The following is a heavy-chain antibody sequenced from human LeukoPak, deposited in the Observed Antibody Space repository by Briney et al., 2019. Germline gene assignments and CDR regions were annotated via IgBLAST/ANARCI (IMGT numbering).Heavy chain of an antibody. J-gene: IGHJ6*02. CDR1: GFTVSSNY. CDR2: MYSGGNT. D-gene: IGHD3-10*01. CDR3: ARALWSGPVYYGMDV. V-gene: IGHV3-53*01. Sequence: GGSLRLSCAASGFTVSSNYMSWVRQAPGKGLEWVSVMYSGGNTYYADSVKGRFTISGDNAKNSLYLQMNSLRAEDTAVYYCARALWSGPVYYGMDVWGQGTTVTVSS.